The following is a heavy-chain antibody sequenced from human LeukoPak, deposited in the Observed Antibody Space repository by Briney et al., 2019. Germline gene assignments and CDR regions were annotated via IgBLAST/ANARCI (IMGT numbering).Heavy chain of an antibody. Sequence: SDTLSLTCAVSGYSISSGYYWGWIRHPPGKGLEWIGSIYHSGSTYYNPSLKSRVTISVDTSKNQFSLKLSSVTAADTAVYYCARGPDAFDIWGQGTMVTVSS. CDR3: ARGPDAFDI. CDR1: GYSISSGYY. CDR2: IYHSGST. V-gene: IGHV4-38-2*01. J-gene: IGHJ3*02.